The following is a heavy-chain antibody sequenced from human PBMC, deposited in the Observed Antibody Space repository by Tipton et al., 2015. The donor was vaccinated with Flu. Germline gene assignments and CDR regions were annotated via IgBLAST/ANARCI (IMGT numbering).Heavy chain of an antibody. CDR1: GDSVSSNGAT. D-gene: IGHD3-10*01. Sequence: LRLSCVISGDSVSSNGATWNWIRQSPSRGLEWLGKTYQRSMWHHIYAVSVKGRISITPDTSKNQFSLQLNSVTPEDTAVYYCARGSGSGPKDWFDPWGQGTQVTVSA. CDR3: ARGSGSGPKDWFDP. J-gene: IGHJ5*02. CDR2: TYQRSMWHH. V-gene: IGHV6-1*01.